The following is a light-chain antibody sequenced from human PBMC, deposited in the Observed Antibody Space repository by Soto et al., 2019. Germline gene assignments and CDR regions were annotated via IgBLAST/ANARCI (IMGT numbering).Light chain of an antibody. CDR1: QSVGSN. CDR3: QQYNNWPPSWT. Sequence: EIVLIQSPATLSLSPGERATLSCRASQSVGSNLAWYQQKPGQAPRLPIYYASTRDTGVPARFSGSGSGTDFTLTISSLQSEDFAVYYRQQYNNWPPSWTFGQGTKVDI. V-gene: IGKV3-15*01. CDR2: YAS. J-gene: IGKJ1*01.